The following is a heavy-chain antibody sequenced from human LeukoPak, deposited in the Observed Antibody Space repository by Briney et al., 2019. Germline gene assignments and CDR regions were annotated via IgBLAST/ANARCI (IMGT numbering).Heavy chain of an antibody. D-gene: IGHD1-14*01. CDR3: TPTITDAGY. CDR1: GFTFSSYT. CDR2: ITGSGGST. J-gene: IGHJ4*02. V-gene: IGHV3-23*01. Sequence: TGGSLRLSCAASGFTFSSYTMSWVRQAPGRGLEWVSGITGSGGSTYDAASVRGRVTISRDNSKNTVYLQMNSLRVEDTAVYYCTPTITDAGYWGQGTLVTVSS.